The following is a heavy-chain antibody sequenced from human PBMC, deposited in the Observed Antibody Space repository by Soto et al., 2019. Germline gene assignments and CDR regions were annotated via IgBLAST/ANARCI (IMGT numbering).Heavy chain of an antibody. CDR3: AKEAHDYVWGSYRTLDY. CDR1: GFTFSSYG. D-gene: IGHD3-16*02. J-gene: IGHJ4*02. V-gene: IGHV3-30*18. CDR2: ISYDGSNK. Sequence: QVQLVESGGGVVQPGRSLRLSCAASGFTFSSYGMHWVRQAPGKGLEWVAVISYDGSNKYYADSVKGRFTISRDNSKNTLYLQMNSLRAEDTAVYYCAKEAHDYVWGSYRTLDYWGQGTLVTVSS.